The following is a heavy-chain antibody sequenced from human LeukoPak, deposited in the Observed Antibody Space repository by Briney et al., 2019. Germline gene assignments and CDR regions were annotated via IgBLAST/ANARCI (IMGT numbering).Heavy chain of an antibody. V-gene: IGHV3-23*01. D-gene: IGHD3-9*01. CDR1: GFTFSNYA. CDR3: AKDGGYDILTGHDAFNI. Sequence: GGSLRLSCAASGFTFSNYAMNWVRQAPGKGLEWVPGISNTGGSTYNADSVKGRFTISRDNSENTLYVQMNSLRAEDTAVYYCAKDGGYDILTGHDAFNIWGQGTMVTVSS. J-gene: IGHJ3*02. CDR2: ISNTGGST.